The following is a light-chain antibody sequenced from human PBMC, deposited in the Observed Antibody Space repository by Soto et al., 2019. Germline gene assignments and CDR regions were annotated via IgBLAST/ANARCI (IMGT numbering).Light chain of an antibody. CDR3: QQYDNWLRT. J-gene: IGKJ1*01. CDR1: QAISTN. Sequence: EIVMTQSPATLSLSPGERATLSCRASQAISTNLAWYQQKPGQAPRLRIYGASTRATGIPARFSGSGSGTEFTLTISSLQSEDFAVYYGQQYDNWLRTVGQGNKLEIK. V-gene: IGKV3-15*01. CDR2: GAS.